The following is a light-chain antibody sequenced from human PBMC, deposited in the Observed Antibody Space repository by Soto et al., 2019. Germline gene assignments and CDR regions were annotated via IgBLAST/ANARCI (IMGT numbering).Light chain of an antibody. CDR1: QSIRDD. Sequence: IQMTQSPSSLSASVGDTVTITCRASQSIRDDLAWYQQTPGKAPKLLIYAASALQGGVPSRFSGSGSGTEFTLTISSLQPDDFATYYCQHYNSYSEAFGQGTKVDIK. V-gene: IGKV1-17*01. J-gene: IGKJ1*01. CDR3: QHYNSYSEA. CDR2: AAS.